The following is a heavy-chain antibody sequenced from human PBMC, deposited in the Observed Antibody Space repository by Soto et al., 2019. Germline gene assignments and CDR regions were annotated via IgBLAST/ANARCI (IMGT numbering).Heavy chain of an antibody. CDR2: IKQDGSEK. V-gene: IGHV3-7*01. CDR1: GFTFSSYW. Sequence: EVQLVESGGGLVQPGGSLRLSCVASGFTFSSYWMSWVRQAPVKGLEWVGNIKQDGSEKNYVDFMEGRFTISRDNAENSLYLQMNILRAEDTAVYYCARIASAGRGWDVWGQGTTVVVSS. J-gene: IGHJ6*02. D-gene: IGHD6-13*01. CDR3: ARIASAGRGWDV.